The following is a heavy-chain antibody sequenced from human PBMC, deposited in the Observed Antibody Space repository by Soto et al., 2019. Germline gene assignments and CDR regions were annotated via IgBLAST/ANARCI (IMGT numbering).Heavy chain of an antibody. V-gene: IGHV3-23*01. CDR1: GFTFSNYG. D-gene: IGHD3-3*01. CDR2: MSGSGDDA. J-gene: IGHJ4*02. Sequence: GGSLRLSCAASGFTFSNYGMSWVRQAPGKGLEWVSVMSGSGDDAYYADSVKGRFTISRDNSKNMLYLQMNSLRAEDTAVYFCAKKVTIYAVDPADYWGQGTQVTVSS. CDR3: AKKVTIYAVDPADY.